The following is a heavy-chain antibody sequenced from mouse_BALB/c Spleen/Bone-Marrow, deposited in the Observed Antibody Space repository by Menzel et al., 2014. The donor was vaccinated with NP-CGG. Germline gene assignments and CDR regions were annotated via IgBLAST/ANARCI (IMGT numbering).Heavy chain of an antibody. CDR1: GFTFXSYT. J-gene: IGHJ2*01. Sequence: EVQGVESGGGLVQPGGSLKLSCAASGFTFXSYTMSWVRQTPEKRLEWVAYISNSGGSIYYPDTVKGRFTISRDNAKNTLYLQMSSLKSEDTAMYYCARLPFDYWGQGTTLTVSS. CDR3: ARLPFDY. V-gene: IGHV5-12-2*01. CDR2: ISNSGGSI.